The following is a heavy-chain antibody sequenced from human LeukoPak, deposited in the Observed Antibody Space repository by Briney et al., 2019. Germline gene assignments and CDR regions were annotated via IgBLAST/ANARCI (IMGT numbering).Heavy chain of an antibody. D-gene: IGHD1-26*01. V-gene: IGHV1-18*01. CDR3: ARDRVPASLGSGSPGGY. CDR1: GYTFTSYG. Sequence: ASVKVSCKASGYTFTSYGISWVRQAPGQGLEWMGWISAYNGNTNYAQKLQGRVTMTTDTSTSTAYMELRSLRSDDTAVYYCARDRVPASLGSGSPGGYWGQGTLVTVSS. CDR2: ISAYNGNT. J-gene: IGHJ4*02.